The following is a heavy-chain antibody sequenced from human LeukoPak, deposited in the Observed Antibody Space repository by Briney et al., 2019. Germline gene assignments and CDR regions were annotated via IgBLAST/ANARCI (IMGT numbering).Heavy chain of an antibody. CDR2: ISSSSAL. CDR3: AASAYYYGSGPFDP. CDR1: GFTLSSNS. V-gene: IGHV3-48*01. Sequence: GGSLRLSCVASGFTLSSNSMNWVRQAPGKGLEWVSYISSSSALYYADSVKGRFTISRDNAKNSLYLQMNSLRAEDTAVYYCAASAYYYGSGPFDPWGQGTLVTVSS. D-gene: IGHD3-10*01. J-gene: IGHJ5*02.